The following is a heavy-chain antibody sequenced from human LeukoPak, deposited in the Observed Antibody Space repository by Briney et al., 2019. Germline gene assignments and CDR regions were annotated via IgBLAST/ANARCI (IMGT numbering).Heavy chain of an antibody. CDR1: GFTFSSYA. Sequence: TGGSLRLSCAASGFTFSSYAMHWVRQAPGKGLEWVAVISYDGSNKYYADSVKGRLTISRDNSKNTLYLQMNSLRAEDTALYYCAKGATTSAYTSLDYWGQGTLVTVSS. CDR2: ISYDGSNK. CDR3: AKGATTSAYTSLDY. D-gene: IGHD2-2*02. V-gene: IGHV3-30*04. J-gene: IGHJ4*02.